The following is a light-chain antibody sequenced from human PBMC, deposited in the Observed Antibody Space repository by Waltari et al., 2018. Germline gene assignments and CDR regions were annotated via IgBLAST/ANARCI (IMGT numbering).Light chain of an antibody. J-gene: IGLJ3*02. CDR1: SSDVGGYNY. CDR3: SSYTSSNTWV. Sequence: QSALTQPASVSGSPGQSITISCTGTSSDVGGYNYVYWYQQHPGKAPKLMIYDVSNRPSGLSNRFSGYESGDTASLTISGLQAEDEADYYCSSYTSSNTWVFGGGTKLTVL. CDR2: DVS. V-gene: IGLV2-14*03.